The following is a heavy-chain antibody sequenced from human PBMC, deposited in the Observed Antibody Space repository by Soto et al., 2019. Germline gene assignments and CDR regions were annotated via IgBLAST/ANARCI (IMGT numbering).Heavy chain of an antibody. CDR2: IYSAGST. J-gene: IGHJ4*02. Sequence: GGSLRLSCAASGFTVSSKYMSWVRQAPGKGLEWVSVIYSAGSTYYADSVKGRFTISRDNSKNTLYLQMNSLRADDTAVYYCARGYSSSRDLGYWGQGTLVTVSS. CDR1: GFTVSSKY. CDR3: ARGYSSSRDLGY. D-gene: IGHD6-13*01. V-gene: IGHV3-66*01.